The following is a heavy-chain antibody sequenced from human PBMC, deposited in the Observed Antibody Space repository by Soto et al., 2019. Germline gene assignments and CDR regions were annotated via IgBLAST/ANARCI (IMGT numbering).Heavy chain of an antibody. CDR1: GFSLSNARMG. CDR3: ERIITIFGVEDIALYGLDV. D-gene: IGHD3-3*01. J-gene: IGHJ6*02. CDR2: IFSNDEK. Sequence: SGPTLVNPTETLTLTCTVSGFSLSNARMGVSWIRQPPGKALEWLAHIFSNDEKSYSTSLKSRLTISKDTSKSQVVLTMTNMDPVDTATYYCERIITIFGVEDIALYGLDVWGQGTTVTVSS. V-gene: IGHV2-26*01.